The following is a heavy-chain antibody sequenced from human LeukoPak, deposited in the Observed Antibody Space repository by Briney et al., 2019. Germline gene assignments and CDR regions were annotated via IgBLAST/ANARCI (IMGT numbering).Heavy chain of an antibody. CDR1: GFTFSSYA. CDR3: ARGGIAARREGYYFDY. J-gene: IGHJ4*02. CDR2: ISSSGDT. Sequence: GSQRLSCAASGFTFSSYAMSWVRQAPGKGLEWVSAISSSGDTYYAGSVKGRFTISRDNSKNTLYLQMNSLRAEDTAVYYCARGGIAARREGYYFDYWGQGTLVTVSS. V-gene: IGHV3-23*01. D-gene: IGHD6-6*01.